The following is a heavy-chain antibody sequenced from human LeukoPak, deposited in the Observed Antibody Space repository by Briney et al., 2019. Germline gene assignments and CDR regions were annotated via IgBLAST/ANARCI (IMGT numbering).Heavy chain of an antibody. Sequence: SETLSLTCTVSGGSISSYYWSWIRQPPGKGLEWIGYIYYSGSTNYNPSLKSRVTISVDTSKNQFSLKLSSVTAADTAVYCCAREKITMVRGVLGDYAFDIWGQGTMVTVSS. CDR1: GGSISSYY. D-gene: IGHD3-10*01. J-gene: IGHJ3*02. V-gene: IGHV4-59*01. CDR3: AREKITMVRGVLGDYAFDI. CDR2: IYYSGST.